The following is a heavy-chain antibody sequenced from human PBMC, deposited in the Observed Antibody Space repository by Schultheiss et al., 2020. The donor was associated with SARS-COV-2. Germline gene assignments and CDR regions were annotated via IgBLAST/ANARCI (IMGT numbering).Heavy chain of an antibody. D-gene: IGHD3-3*01. J-gene: IGHJ4*02. CDR3: AREARVLRFLVPFDY. CDR2: IYYSGST. Sequence: SQTLSLTCTVSGGSISSYYWSWIRQPPGKGLEWIGYIYYSGSTNYNPSLKSRVTISVDTSKNQFSLKLSSVTPADTAVYYCAREARVLRFLVPFDYWGQGTLVTVSS. CDR1: GGSISSYY. V-gene: IGHV4-59*01.